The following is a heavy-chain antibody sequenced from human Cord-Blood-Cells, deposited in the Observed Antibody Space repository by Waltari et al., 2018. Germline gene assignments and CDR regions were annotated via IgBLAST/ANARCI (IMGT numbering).Heavy chain of an antibody. D-gene: IGHD3-9*01. Sequence: QLQLQESGPGLVKPSETLSLTCTVSGGSISSSSYYWGWIRQPPGKGLEWIGSIYYSGSTYYHPSLKSRVTISVDTSKNQFSLKLSSVTAADTAVYYCARLTRPDYDILTGYWYFDLWGRGTLVTVSS. CDR2: IYYSGST. CDR1: GGSISSSSYY. J-gene: IGHJ2*01. CDR3: ARLTRPDYDILTGYWYFDL. V-gene: IGHV4-39*01.